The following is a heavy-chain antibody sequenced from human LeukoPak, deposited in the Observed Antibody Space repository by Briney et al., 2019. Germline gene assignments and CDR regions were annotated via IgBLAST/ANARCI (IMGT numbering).Heavy chain of an antibody. CDR3: ARGNSSTTCPHFDF. J-gene: IGHJ4*02. CDR1: GFIFSTYW. CDR2: IKQGGSEK. Sequence: GGSLRLSCAASGFIFSTYWMNWVRQAPGKGLEWVANIKQGGSEKYYVESVKGRFTISRDNAKNSLYLQMNSLRAEDTAVYYCARGNSSTTCPHFDFWGQGTLVTVSS. D-gene: IGHD2-2*01. V-gene: IGHV3-7*03.